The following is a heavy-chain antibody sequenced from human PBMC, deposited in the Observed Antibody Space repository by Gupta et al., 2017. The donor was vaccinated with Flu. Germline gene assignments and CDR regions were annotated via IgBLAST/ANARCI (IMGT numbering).Heavy chain of an antibody. Sequence: QVQLHQCCSGLLKPSETLSLTCAVYGGSFIGSYWRWFRQPPGKGREWSGEMNHSGRTNYNPAHKRRVTISVDTTKNQLSQKLRSVTEEATSVYYYATARSGGVGDTIESWGQGTMVTVSS. CDR1: GGSFIGSY. CDR2: MNHSGRT. CDR3: ATARSGGVGDTIES. J-gene: IGHJ4*02. D-gene: IGHD1-26*01. V-gene: IGHV4-34*01.